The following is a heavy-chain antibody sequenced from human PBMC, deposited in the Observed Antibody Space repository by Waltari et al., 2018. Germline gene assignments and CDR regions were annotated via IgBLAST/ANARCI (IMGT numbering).Heavy chain of an antibody. CDR3: ARITKFFCSGGSCYSGPEEGGMDV. Sequence: EVQLVDSGGDLVQPGGSLRLSCAASGFTVRSNYMSWVRQAPGTGLEWVSVIYSGGKTYYADPLKGRFTISRDNSKNTLYLQMNSLRTEDTAVYYCARITKFFCSGGSCYSGPEEGGMDVWGQGTTVTVSS. CDR1: GFTVRSNY. V-gene: IGHV3-53*04. D-gene: IGHD2-15*01. CDR2: IYSGGKT. J-gene: IGHJ6*02.